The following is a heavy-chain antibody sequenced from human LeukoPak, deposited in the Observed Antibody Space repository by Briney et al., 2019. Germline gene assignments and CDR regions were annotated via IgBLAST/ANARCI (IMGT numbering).Heavy chain of an antibody. Sequence: ASVKVSCKASGGTFSSYAISWVRQAPGQGLEWMGGIIPIFGTANYAQKFQGRVTITTDESTSTAYMELSSLRSEDTAVYYCGSSGDQYYYYMDVWGKGTTVTVSS. CDR3: GSSGDQYYYYMDV. D-gene: IGHD2-15*01. CDR2: IIPIFGTA. CDR1: GGTFSSYA. V-gene: IGHV1-69*05. J-gene: IGHJ6*03.